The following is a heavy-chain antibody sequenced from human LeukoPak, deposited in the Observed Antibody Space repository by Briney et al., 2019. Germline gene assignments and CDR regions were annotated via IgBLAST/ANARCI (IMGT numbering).Heavy chain of an antibody. CDR1: GASITSNY. Sequence: PSETLSLICTVSGASITSNYWSWIRQPPGKGLEWIGYIYFTGGTNFNPSLKSRLTISVDTSKNQFSLRLSSVTSADTAVYYCARRRGGSYYGAWFDAWGQGTLVTVSS. V-gene: IGHV4-59*08. CDR2: IYFTGGT. D-gene: IGHD1-26*01. J-gene: IGHJ5*02. CDR3: ARRRGGSYYGAWFDA.